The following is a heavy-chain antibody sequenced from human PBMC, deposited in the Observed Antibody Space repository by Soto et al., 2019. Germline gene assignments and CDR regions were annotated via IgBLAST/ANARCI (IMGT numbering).Heavy chain of an antibody. CDR2: IYYSGST. CDR1: GGSISSYY. Sequence: SETLSLTCTVSGGSISSYYWSWIRQPPGKGLEWIGYIYYSGSTNYNPSLKSRVTISVDTSKNQFSLKLSSVTAADTAVYYCARGTLDSSGYYYSYYFDYWGQGTPVTVSS. J-gene: IGHJ4*02. V-gene: IGHV4-59*01. D-gene: IGHD3-22*01. CDR3: ARGTLDSSGYYYSYYFDY.